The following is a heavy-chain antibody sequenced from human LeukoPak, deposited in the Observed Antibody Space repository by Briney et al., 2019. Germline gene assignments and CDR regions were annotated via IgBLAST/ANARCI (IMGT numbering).Heavy chain of an antibody. Sequence: GESLKISCKSSGYSFTSYWIGWVRQMPGKGLEWMGIIYPGDPDTRYSPSSQGQVTISADKSVSTAYLQWSSLKASDTAMHYCARGRYSSSAYYFDYWGQGTLVTVSS. J-gene: IGHJ4*02. CDR3: ARGRYSSSAYYFDY. CDR2: IYPGDPDT. CDR1: GYSFTSYW. D-gene: IGHD6-6*01. V-gene: IGHV5-51*01.